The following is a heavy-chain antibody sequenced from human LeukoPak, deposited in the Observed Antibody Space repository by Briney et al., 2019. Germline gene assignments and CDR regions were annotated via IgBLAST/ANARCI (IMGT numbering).Heavy chain of an antibody. CDR1: GFTFSGSS. J-gene: IGHJ4*02. D-gene: IGHD3-10*01. CDR2: IKQDGSER. CDR3: ARAGSHWHYVY. Sequence: GGSLRLSCAASGFTFSGSSMSWVRQSPTKGLEWVANIKQDGSERYYVDSVKGRFTISRDNAKNSLSLQMNNLRVEDTAVYYCARAGSHWHYVYWGQGTVVTVSS. V-gene: IGHV3-7*01.